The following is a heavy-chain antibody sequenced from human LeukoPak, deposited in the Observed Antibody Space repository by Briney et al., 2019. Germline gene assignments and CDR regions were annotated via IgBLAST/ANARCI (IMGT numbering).Heavy chain of an antibody. V-gene: IGHV3-23*01. D-gene: IGHD2-21*01. J-gene: IGHJ6*02. CDR1: VFTFSNYS. Sequence: GGSLRLSCAASVFTFSNYSMSWVRQAPWKGLEWVSGISGSGGATYYADSVKGRFTISRDNSKNTLYLQMSGLRAEDTAVYYCAKKVITYYCGMDVWGQGTTVTVSS. CDR2: ISGSGGAT. CDR3: AKKVITYYCGMDV.